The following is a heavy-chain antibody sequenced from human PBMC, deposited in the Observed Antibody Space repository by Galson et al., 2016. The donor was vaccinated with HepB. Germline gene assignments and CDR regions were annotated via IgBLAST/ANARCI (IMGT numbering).Heavy chain of an antibody. CDR3: AHFFHGMDV. J-gene: IGHJ6*02. CDR1: GFSLSTAGVG. CDR2: IFWDHTK. Sequence: PALVKPTQTLSLTCTFSGFSLSTAGVGVGWVRQPPGKALEWLTLIFWDHTKRYNPSLANRLTIAKDTSRNQVVLTMNDVDPLDTATYFCAHFFHGMDVWGQGTTVTVSS. D-gene: IGHD2/OR15-2a*01. V-gene: IGHV2-5*02.